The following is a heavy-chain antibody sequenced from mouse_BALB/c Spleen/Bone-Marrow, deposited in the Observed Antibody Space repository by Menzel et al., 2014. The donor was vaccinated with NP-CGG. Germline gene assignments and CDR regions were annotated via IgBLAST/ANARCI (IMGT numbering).Heavy chain of an antibody. CDR3: ASNWDYAMDY. Sequence: VMLVESGLGLVQPSQSLSITCTVSGFSLTNYGVHWVRQSPGKGLEWLGVIWSGGSTDYNAAFISRLSISKDNSKSQVFFKMNSLQADDTAIYYCASNWDYAMDYWGQGTSVTVSS. V-gene: IGHV2-4-1*01. CDR2: IWSGGST. J-gene: IGHJ4*01. CDR1: GFSLTNYG. D-gene: IGHD4-1*01.